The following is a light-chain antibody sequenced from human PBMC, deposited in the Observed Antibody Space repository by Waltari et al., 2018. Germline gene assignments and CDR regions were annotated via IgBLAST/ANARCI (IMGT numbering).Light chain of an antibody. CDR3: QRSYSS. CDR2: GAS. J-gene: IGKJ1*01. CDR1: QNIANY. V-gene: IGKV1-39*01. Sequence: DIRLTQSPSSLSASVGDRVTVTCRASQNIANYLNWYQQKPGKAPKLMIYGASNLQDGVPSRFSGSGFGTEFTLTISSLEPADVATYYCQRSYSSFGQGTKVEIK.